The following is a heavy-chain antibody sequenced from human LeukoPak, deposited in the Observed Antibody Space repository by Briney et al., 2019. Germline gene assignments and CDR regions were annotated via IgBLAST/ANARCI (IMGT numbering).Heavy chain of an antibody. Sequence: GGSLRLSCAASGFTFSRYAMHWVRQAPGKGPEWVSVISYDGSNKYYADSVKGRFTISRDYSRNTLDLQMNSLRADDTAVYYCARNFYDSSGPYYYGMDVWGQGTTVTVSS. CDR3: ARNFYDSSGPYYYGMDV. CDR2: ISYDGSNK. D-gene: IGHD3-22*01. CDR1: GFTFSRYA. J-gene: IGHJ6*02. V-gene: IGHV3-30-3*01.